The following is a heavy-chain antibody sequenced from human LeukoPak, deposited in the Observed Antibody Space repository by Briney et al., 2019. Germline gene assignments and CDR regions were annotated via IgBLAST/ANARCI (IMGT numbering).Heavy chain of an antibody. D-gene: IGHD3-3*01. J-gene: IGHJ4*02. CDR2: ITGGGGTT. Sequence: GGSLRLSCAASGFTFSSFVMSWVRQAPGKGLEWVSGITGGGGTTYYADSVKGRFTISRDNSKNTLYPQMHSLRADDTAVYYCAKKSPIFGVVIPLFDYWGQGILVTVSS. CDR3: AKKSPIFGVVIPLFDY. CDR1: GFTFSSFV. V-gene: IGHV3-23*01.